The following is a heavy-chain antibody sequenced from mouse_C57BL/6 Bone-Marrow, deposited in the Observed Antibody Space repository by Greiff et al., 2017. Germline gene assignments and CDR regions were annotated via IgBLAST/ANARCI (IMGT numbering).Heavy chain of an antibody. CDR2: INPNNGGT. CDR3: ARDLLWFLFDY. CDR1: GYTFTDYN. J-gene: IGHJ2*01. V-gene: IGHV1-18*01. Sequence: EVQLQQSGPELVKPGASVKIPCKASGYTFTDYNMDWVKQSHGKSLEWIGDINPNNGGTIYNQKFKGKATLTVDKSSSTAYMEHRSLTSEDTAVYYCARDLLWFLFDYWGQGTTLTGSS. D-gene: IGHD2-2*01.